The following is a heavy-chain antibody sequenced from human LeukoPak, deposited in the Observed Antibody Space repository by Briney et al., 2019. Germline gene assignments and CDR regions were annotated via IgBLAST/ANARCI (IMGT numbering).Heavy chain of an antibody. J-gene: IGHJ4*02. D-gene: IGHD6-19*01. CDR2: IYYSGST. CDR3: AKTMPNSSGWPDFDY. CDR1: GGSFSGYY. Sequence: KPSETLSLTCAVYGGSFSGYYWGWIRQPPGKGLEWIGSIYYSGSTYYNPSLKSRVTISVDTSKNQFSLKLSSVTAADTAVYYCAKTMPNSSGWPDFDYWGQGTLVTVSS. V-gene: IGHV4-39*01.